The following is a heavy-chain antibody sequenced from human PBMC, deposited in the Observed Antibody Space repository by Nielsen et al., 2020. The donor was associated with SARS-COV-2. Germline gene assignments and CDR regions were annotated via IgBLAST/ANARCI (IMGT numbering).Heavy chain of an antibody. D-gene: IGHD6-6*01. Sequence: VKVSCKASGGTFSSYAISWVRQAPGQGLEWMGGIIPIFGTANYAQKFQGRVTITADESTNTAYTELSSLRSEDTAVYYCASYSSSSNYYYMDVWGKGTTVTVSS. CDR2: IIPIFGTA. CDR1: GGTFSSYA. V-gene: IGHV1-69*13. J-gene: IGHJ6*03. CDR3: ASYSSSSNYYYMDV.